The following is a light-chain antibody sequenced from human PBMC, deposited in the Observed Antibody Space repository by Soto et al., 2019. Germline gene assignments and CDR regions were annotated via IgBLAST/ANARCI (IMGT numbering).Light chain of an antibody. CDR3: AAWDDSLGGSWV. J-gene: IGLJ3*02. Sequence: QSVLTQPPSVSGAPGQTITISCTGSSSNIGADFGVHWYQQLPGAAPKLVIFVNTNRPSGVPDRFSGSKSGTSASLAITGLRSEDEASYSCAAWDDSLGGSWVFGGGTKVTVL. CDR1: SSNIGADFG. V-gene: IGLV1-40*01. CDR2: VNT.